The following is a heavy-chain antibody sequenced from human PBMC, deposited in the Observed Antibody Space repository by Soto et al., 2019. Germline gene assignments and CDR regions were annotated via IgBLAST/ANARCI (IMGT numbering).Heavy chain of an antibody. J-gene: IGHJ3*02. CDR3: AREDPRQGGAFDI. CDR2: INHSGST. CDR1: GGSFSGYY. V-gene: IGHV4-34*01. Sequence: PSETLSLTCAAYGGSFSGYYWSWIRQPPGKGLEWIGEINHSGSTNYNPSLKSRVTISVDTSKNQFSLKLSSVTAADTAVYYCAREDPRQGGAFDIWGQGTMVTVSS. D-gene: IGHD2-15*01.